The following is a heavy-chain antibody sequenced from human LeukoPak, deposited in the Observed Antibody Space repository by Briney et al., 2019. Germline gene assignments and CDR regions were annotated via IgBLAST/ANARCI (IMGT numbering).Heavy chain of an antibody. V-gene: IGHV1-69*04. CDR1: GGTFSSYA. CDR2: IIPILGIA. D-gene: IGHD5-12*01. J-gene: IGHJ4*02. CDR3: ARHPKSGYSGYESDY. Sequence: SVKVSCKASGGTFSSYAISWVRQAPGQGLEWMGRIIPILGIANYAQKFQGRVTITADKSTSTAYMELSSLRSEDTAVYYCARHPKSGYSGYESDYWGQGTLVTVSS.